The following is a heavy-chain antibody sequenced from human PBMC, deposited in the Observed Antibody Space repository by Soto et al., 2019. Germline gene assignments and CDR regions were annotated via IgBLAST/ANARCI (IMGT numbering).Heavy chain of an antibody. J-gene: IGHJ4*02. CDR3: AKSPLGYCSGGSCYPPHYFDY. V-gene: IGHV3-23*01. D-gene: IGHD2-15*01. CDR1: GFTFSNYA. Sequence: GGSLRLSCAASGFTFSNYAMSWVRQAPGKGLEWVSGVGGSGDSTYYADSVKGRFTISRDNSKDTRYLQMNSLRAEDTAVYYCAKSPLGYCSGGSCYPPHYFDYWGQGTLVTVSS. CDR2: VGGSGDST.